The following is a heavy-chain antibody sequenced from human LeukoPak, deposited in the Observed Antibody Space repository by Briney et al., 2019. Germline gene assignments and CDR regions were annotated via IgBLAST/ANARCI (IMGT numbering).Heavy chain of an antibody. CDR2: INHSGST. Sequence: SETLSLTCAVYGGPFSGYYWSWIRQPPGKGLEWIGEINHSGSTNYNPSLKSRVTISVDTSKNQFSLKLSSVTAADTAVYYCASRDSSGYWFDYWGQGTLVTVSS. CDR3: ASRDSSGYWFDY. V-gene: IGHV4-34*01. CDR1: GGPFSGYY. J-gene: IGHJ4*02. D-gene: IGHD3-22*01.